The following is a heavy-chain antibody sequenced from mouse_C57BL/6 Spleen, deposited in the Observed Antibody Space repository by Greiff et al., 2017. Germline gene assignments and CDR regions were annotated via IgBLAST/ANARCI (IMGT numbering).Heavy chain of an antibody. CDR2: INPSNGGT. Sequence: QVQLQQPGTELVKPGASVKLSCKASGYTFTSYGMHWVKQRPGQGLEWIGNINPSNGGTNYNEKFKSKATLTVDKSSSTAYMQLSSLTSEDSAVYYCARGITTGRGFAYWGQGTLVTVSA. J-gene: IGHJ3*01. V-gene: IGHV1-53*01. CDR3: ARGITTGRGFAY. D-gene: IGHD1-1*01. CDR1: GYTFTSYG.